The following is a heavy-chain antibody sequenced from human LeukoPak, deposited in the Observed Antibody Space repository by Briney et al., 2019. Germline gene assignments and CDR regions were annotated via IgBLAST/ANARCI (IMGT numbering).Heavy chain of an antibody. CDR1: GFTFSSYG. CDR2: ISYDGSNK. D-gene: IGHD3-10*01. CDR3: AKVNYYGSARYYFDY. J-gene: IGHJ4*02. V-gene: IGHV3-30*18. Sequence: GGSLRLSCAASGFTFSSYGMHWVRQAPGKGLEWVAVISYDGSNKYYADSVKGRFTISRDNSKNTLYLQMNSLRAEDTAVYYCAKVNYYGSARYYFDYWGQGTLVTVSS.